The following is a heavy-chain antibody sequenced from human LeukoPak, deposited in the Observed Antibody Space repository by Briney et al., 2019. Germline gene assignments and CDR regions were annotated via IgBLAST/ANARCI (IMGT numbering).Heavy chain of an antibody. Sequence: GGSLRLSCAASGFTFSGSAMHWVRQASGKGLEWVGRIRSKANSYATAYAASVKGRFTISRDDSKNTAYLQMNSLKTEDTAVYYCARDNPRDSSGPTFDYWGQGTLVTVSS. CDR2: IRSKANSYAT. V-gene: IGHV3-73*01. D-gene: IGHD3-22*01. CDR3: ARDNPRDSSGPTFDY. CDR1: GFTFSGSA. J-gene: IGHJ4*02.